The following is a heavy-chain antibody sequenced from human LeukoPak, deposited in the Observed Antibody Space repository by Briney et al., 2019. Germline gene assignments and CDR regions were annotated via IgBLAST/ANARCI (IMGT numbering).Heavy chain of an antibody. Sequence: GGSLGLSCAASGFTFDDYGMSWVRQAPGKGLEWVSGINWNGGSTGYADSVKGRFTISRDNAKNSLYLQMNSLRAEDTALYYCARDWNYYDSSGGDYWGQGTLVTVSS. CDR2: INWNGGST. V-gene: IGHV3-20*04. D-gene: IGHD3-22*01. J-gene: IGHJ4*02. CDR1: GFTFDDYG. CDR3: ARDWNYYDSSGGDY.